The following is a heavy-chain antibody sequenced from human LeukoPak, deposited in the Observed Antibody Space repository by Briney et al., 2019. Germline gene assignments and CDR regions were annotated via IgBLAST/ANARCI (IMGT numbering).Heavy chain of an antibody. D-gene: IGHD3-10*01. CDR1: GFTVSSNY. CDR2: ITYDDFYK. V-gene: IGHV3-30*18. J-gene: IGHJ4*02. CDR3: AKDRISMVRSSDIDN. Sequence: AGGSLRLSCAASGFTVSSNYMSWVRQAPGKRLEWVALITYDDFYKYYGDSVKGRFTISRDNSKNTLYLQMNSLRPEDTAVYYCAKDRISMVRSSDIDNWGQGTLVTVSS.